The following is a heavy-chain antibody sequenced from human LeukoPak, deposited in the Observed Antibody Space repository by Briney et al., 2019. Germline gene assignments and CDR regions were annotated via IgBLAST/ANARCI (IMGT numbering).Heavy chain of an antibody. CDR2: MNPNSGNT. V-gene: IGHV1-8*01. D-gene: IGHD3-22*01. CDR3: ARGPFTPYYYDSSGYYCDFDY. CDR1: GYTFTSYD. J-gene: IGHJ4*02. Sequence: ASVKVSCKASGYTFTSYDINWVRQATGQGLEWMGWMNPNSGNTGYAQKFQGRVTMTRNTSISTAYMELSSLRSEDTAVYYCARGPFTPYYYDSSGYYCDFDYWGQGTLVTVSS.